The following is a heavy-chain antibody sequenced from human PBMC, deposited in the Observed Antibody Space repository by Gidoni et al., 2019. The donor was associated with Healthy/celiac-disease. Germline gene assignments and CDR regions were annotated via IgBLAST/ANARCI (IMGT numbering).Heavy chain of an antibody. V-gene: IGHV3-33*01. CDR3: ARGRIAVAGIKVS. CDR1: GFTFSSYG. D-gene: IGHD6-19*01. Sequence: QVQLVESGGGVVQPGRSLRLSCAASGFTFSSYGMHWVRQAPGKGLEWVAVIWYDGSNKYYADSVKGRFTISRDNSKNTLYLQMNSLRAEDTAVYYCARGRIAVAGIKVSWGQGTLVTVSS. J-gene: IGHJ5*02. CDR2: IWYDGSNK.